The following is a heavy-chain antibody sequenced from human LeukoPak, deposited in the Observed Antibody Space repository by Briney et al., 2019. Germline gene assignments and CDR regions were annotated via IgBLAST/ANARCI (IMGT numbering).Heavy chain of an antibody. CDR3: AKQSSARSLGE. Sequence: GGSLRLSCATSGFPFSDFSMTWVRQAPGKGLEWISTTNSGGSTTDYAESVKGRFTISRDNSKNTLYLQMSSLRVEDTAIYYCAKQSSARSLGEGGPGTLVTVSS. J-gene: IGHJ4*02. CDR2: TNSGGSTT. V-gene: IGHV3-23*01. CDR1: GFPFSDFS. D-gene: IGHD2-15*01.